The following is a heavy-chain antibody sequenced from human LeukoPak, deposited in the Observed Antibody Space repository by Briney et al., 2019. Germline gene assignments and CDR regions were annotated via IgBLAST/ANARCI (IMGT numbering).Heavy chain of an antibody. CDR3: ARGRRSSARVTAMDV. CDR2: IKEDGSEK. Sequence: GGSLRLSCAASGFTFSIYWMNWVRQAPGKGLEWMAIIKEDGSEKYSVDSVKGRFTISRDNAKNSLYPQMNSLRVEDTAVYYCARGRRSSARVTAMDVWGQRTTVTVAS. V-gene: IGHV3-7*02. CDR1: GFTFSIYW. J-gene: IGHJ6*02. D-gene: IGHD2-2*01.